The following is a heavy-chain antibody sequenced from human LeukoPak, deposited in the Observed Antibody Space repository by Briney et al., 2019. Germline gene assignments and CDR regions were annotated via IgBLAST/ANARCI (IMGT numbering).Heavy chain of an antibody. D-gene: IGHD2-21*01. CDR2: ISGSGGST. Sequence: GGSLRLSCAAPGFTFSSYAMSWVRQAPGKGLEWVSAISGSGGSTYYADSVKGRFTISRDNSKNTLYLQMNSLRAEDTAVYYCAKDQAYCGGDCYPTPFDYWGQGTLVTVSS. CDR1: GFTFSSYA. V-gene: IGHV3-23*01. J-gene: IGHJ4*02. CDR3: AKDQAYCGGDCYPTPFDY.